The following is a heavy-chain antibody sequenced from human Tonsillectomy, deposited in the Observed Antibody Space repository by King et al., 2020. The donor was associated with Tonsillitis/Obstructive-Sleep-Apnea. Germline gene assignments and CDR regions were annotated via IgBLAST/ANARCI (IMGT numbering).Heavy chain of an antibody. J-gene: IGHJ4*02. V-gene: IGHV3-23*04. CDR3: AKARVGTGYGFDS. Sequence: VQLVESGGGLAQPGGSLRVSCAASGFTFYSYAMSWVRQAPGKGLEWVSTISGSGDTTDYADSVKGRLTISRDNSKNTLSLQMNGLRVEDTAVYYCAKARVGTGYGFDSWGQGTLGTVSS. CDR2: ISGSGDTT. D-gene: IGHD3-9*01. CDR1: GFTFYSYA.